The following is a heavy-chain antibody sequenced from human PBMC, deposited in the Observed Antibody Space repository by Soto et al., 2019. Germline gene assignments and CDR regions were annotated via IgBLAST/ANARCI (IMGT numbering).Heavy chain of an antibody. D-gene: IGHD3-10*01. J-gene: IGHJ6*02. CDR3: ARRGITMVRGVMTHYYYYYGMDV. CDR1: GGTCSIYA. V-gene: IGHV1-69*06. CDR2: IIPIFGTA. Sequence: SVKVSCKASGGTCSIYAISWVRQSPVQWRDGMGGIIPIFGTANYAQKFQGRVTITADKSTSTAYMELSSLRSEDTAVYYCARRGITMVRGVMTHYYYYYGMDVWGQGTTVTVSS.